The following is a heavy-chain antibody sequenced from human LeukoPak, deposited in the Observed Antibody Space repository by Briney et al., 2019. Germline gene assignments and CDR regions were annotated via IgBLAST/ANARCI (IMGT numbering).Heavy chain of an antibody. Sequence: SETLSLTCAVYGGSFSDYFWGWIRQPPGKGLEWIGEINHSGRTYYNPSLKSRVTISVDTSKNQFSLNLSSVTAADTAVYYCARVVRGDNWFDPWGQGTLVTVSS. CDR3: ARVVRGDNWFDP. J-gene: IGHJ5*02. CDR1: GGSFSDYF. V-gene: IGHV4-34*01. D-gene: IGHD3-10*01. CDR2: INHSGRT.